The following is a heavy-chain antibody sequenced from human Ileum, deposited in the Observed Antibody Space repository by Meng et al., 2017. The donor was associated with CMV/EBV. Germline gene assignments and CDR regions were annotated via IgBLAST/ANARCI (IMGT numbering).Heavy chain of an antibody. J-gene: IGHJ4*02. Sequence: HLQESGPVPVNPSETLSLTCTVSGDSITSFYWSWIRQPAGKALEWIGRIYHGGSTNYNPSLKSRVTLSVDTSKNQFSMRLTSVTAADTAVYYCARGPGGFGDFNFDYWGQGTLVTVSS. CDR2: IYHGGST. CDR3: ARGPGGFGDFNFDY. CDR1: GDSITSFY. V-gene: IGHV4-4*07. D-gene: IGHD3-16*01.